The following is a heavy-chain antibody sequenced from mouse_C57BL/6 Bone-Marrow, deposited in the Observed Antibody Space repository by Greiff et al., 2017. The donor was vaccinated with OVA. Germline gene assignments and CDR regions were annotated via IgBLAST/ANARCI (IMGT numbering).Heavy chain of an antibody. CDR3: VRPPYYYGSSYYAMDY. CDR2: IRSKSNNYAT. CDR1: GFSFNTYA. V-gene: IGHV10-1*01. D-gene: IGHD1-1*01. J-gene: IGHJ4*01. Sequence: DVKLQESGGGLVQPKGSLKLSCAASGFSFNTYAMNWVRQAPGKGLEWVARIRSKSNNYATYYADSVNDRFTISRDDSESMLYLQMNNLKTEDTAMYYCVRPPYYYGSSYYAMDYWGQGTSVTVSS.